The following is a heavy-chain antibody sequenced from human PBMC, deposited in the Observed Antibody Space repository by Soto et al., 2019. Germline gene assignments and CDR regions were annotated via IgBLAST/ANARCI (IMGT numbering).Heavy chain of an antibody. Sequence: QVQLQQWGAGLLEPSETLSLSCGVYDESLTGYYWTWIRQPPGKSLEWIGEISHLGGTNFSPSLRGRVSKSVDTSKKLFSLKMTSVTAADPALYYCGTIKYGDYGVAFWGQGTLVTVSS. V-gene: IGHV4-34*02. CDR1: DESLTGYY. J-gene: IGHJ1*01. D-gene: IGHD4-17*01. CDR3: GTIKYGDYGVAF. CDR2: ISHLGGT.